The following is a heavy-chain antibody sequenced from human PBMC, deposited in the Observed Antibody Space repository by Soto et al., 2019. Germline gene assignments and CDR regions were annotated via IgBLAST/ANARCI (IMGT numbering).Heavy chain of an antibody. Sequence: GASVKVSCKVSGYTLTELSMHWVRQAPGKGLEWMGGFDPEDGETIYAQKFQGRVTMTEDTSTDTAYMELSSLRSEDTAVYYCATNKFSRSWHYWFDHWGQGTLVTVSS. CDR2: FDPEDGET. CDR1: GYTLTELS. J-gene: IGHJ5*02. CDR3: ATNKFSRSWHYWFDH. V-gene: IGHV1-24*01. D-gene: IGHD6-13*01.